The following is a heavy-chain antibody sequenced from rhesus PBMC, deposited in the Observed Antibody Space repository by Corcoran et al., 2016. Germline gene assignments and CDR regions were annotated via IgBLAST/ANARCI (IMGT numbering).Heavy chain of an antibody. Sequence: QVQLQESGPGLVKPSETLSLTCAVSGYSISSGYNWGWIRQPPGKGLEYIWYISGSSGSTYYNPSLKSRVTISKDTSKNQFSLKLRSVTAADPAVYYCARRGSYSGIDDWGQGVLVTVSS. V-gene: IGHV4-99*01. CDR3: ARRGSYSGIDD. J-gene: IGHJ4*01. D-gene: IGHD3-16*01. CDR1: GYSISSGYN. CDR2: ISGSSGST.